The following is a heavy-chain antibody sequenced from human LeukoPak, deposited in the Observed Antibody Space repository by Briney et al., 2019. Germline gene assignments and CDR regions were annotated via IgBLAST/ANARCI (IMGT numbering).Heavy chain of an antibody. Sequence: TSETLSLTCTVSGGSISSYYWSWIRQPAGKGLEWIGRICTSGSTNYNPSLKSRVTMSVDTSKNQFSLKLSSVTAADTAVYYCASVDTAMGSFDYWGQGTLVTVSS. CDR3: ASVDTAMGSFDY. D-gene: IGHD5-18*01. CDR1: GGSISSYY. V-gene: IGHV4-4*07. CDR2: ICTSGST. J-gene: IGHJ4*02.